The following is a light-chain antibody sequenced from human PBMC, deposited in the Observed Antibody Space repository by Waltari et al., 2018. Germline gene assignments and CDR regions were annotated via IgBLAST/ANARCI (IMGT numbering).Light chain of an antibody. CDR2: AAS. CDR1: QGISTY. Sequence: IQLTQFPSSRSASVGDKVTFTCRASQGISTYLAWYQQKPGKAPKLLIYAASTLQSGVPSRFSGSGSGTDFTLTISSLQPEDFATYYCQQLNSYQFTFGQGTKVEIK. V-gene: IGKV1-9*01. CDR3: QQLNSYQFT. J-gene: IGKJ4*01.